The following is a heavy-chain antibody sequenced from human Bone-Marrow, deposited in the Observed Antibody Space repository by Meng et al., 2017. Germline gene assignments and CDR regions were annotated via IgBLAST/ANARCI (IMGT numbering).Heavy chain of an antibody. V-gene: IGHV3-66*02. D-gene: IGHD6-13*01. Sequence: GESLKISCAASGFTVSSNYMNWVRQAPGKGLEWVSVIYSGGSTYYADSVKGRFTISRDNSKNTLYLQMNSLRAEDTAVYYCARGIAAAGTDQSTDAFDIWGQGTMVTVSS. J-gene: IGHJ3*02. CDR2: IYSGGST. CDR1: GFTVSSNY. CDR3: ARGIAAAGTDQSTDAFDI.